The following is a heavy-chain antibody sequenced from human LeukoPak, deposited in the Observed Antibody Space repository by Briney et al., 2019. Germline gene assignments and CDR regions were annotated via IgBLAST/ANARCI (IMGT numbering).Heavy chain of an antibody. CDR3: AKDPRPYCSGGSRYSASSY. CDR2: ISGDGGST. Sequence: SGGSLRLSCAASGFTFDDYAMHWVRQAPGKGLEWVSLISGDGGSTYYADSVKGRFTISRDNSKNSLYLQMNSLRTEDTALYYCAKDPRPYCSGGSRYSASSYWGQGTLVTVSS. D-gene: IGHD2-15*01. CDR1: GFTFDDYA. V-gene: IGHV3-43*02. J-gene: IGHJ4*02.